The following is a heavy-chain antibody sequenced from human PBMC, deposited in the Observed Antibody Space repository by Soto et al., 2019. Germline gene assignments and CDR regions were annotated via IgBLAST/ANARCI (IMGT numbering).Heavy chain of an antibody. J-gene: IGHJ5*02. D-gene: IGHD2-15*01. CDR3: AKDVKGYCSGGSCYL. CDR2: ISWNSGSI. V-gene: IGHV3-9*01. Sequence: EVQLVESGGGLVQPGRSLRLSCAASGFTFDDYAMHWVRQAPGKGLEWVSGISWNSGSIGYADSVKDRFTIARDNAKNSLYLQMNSLRSEDTALYYCAKDVKGYCSGGSCYLWGQGTLVTVSS. CDR1: GFTFDDYA.